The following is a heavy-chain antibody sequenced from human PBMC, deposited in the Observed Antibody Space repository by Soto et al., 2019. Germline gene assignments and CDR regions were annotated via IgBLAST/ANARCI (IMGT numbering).Heavy chain of an antibody. D-gene: IGHD3-3*01. V-gene: IGHV4-59*01. CDR2: IYYSGST. CDR1: GGSISSYY. J-gene: IGHJ5*02. CDR3: ARGGFWSGHNWFDP. Sequence: SDTLSLTCTVSGGSISSYYWSWIRQPPGKGLEWIGYIYYSGSTNYNPSLKSRVTISVDTSKNQFSLKLSSVTAADTAVYYCARGGFWSGHNWFDPWGQGTLVTVS.